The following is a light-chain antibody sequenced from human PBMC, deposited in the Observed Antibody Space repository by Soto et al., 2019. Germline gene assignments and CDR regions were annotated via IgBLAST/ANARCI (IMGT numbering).Light chain of an antibody. V-gene: IGKV3-11*01. CDR1: QSVSSY. CDR2: DAS. J-gene: IGKJ3*01. CDR3: QQRSNWPPIFT. Sequence: EIVLTQSPATLSWSPGERATLSCRASQSVSSYLAWYQQKPGQAPRLLIYDASNRATGIPARFSGSGSGTDFTLTISSLEPEDFAVYYWQQRSNWPPIFTFGPGTKVDIK.